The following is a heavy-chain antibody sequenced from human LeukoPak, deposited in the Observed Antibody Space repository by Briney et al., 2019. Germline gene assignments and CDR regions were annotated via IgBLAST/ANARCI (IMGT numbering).Heavy chain of an antibody. V-gene: IGHV6-1*01. Sequence: SQTLSLTCAISGDSVSSNSAAWNWIRQSPSRGLESLGRTYYRSKWYNDYAVSVKSRITINPDTSKNQFSLQLNSVTPEDTAVYYCARDRRSKWELFYNWFDPWGQGTLVTVSS. CDR3: ARDRRSKWELFYNWFDP. J-gene: IGHJ5*02. CDR1: GDSVSSNSAA. CDR2: TYYRSKWYN. D-gene: IGHD1-26*01.